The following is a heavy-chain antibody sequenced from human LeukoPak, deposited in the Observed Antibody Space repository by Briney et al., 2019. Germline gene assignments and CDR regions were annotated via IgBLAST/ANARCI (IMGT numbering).Heavy chain of an antibody. V-gene: IGHV4-38-2*02. J-gene: IGHJ4*02. Sequence: ASEALSLTCTVSGYSISSGYYWGWIRQPPGKGLEWIGNIYHGGSTYYNPSLKSRVTISLDTSKNQFSLKLSSVTAADTAVYYCARDRRGSYPYYFDYWAREPWSPSPQ. CDR1: GYSISSGYY. CDR3: ARDRRGSYPYYFDY. CDR2: IYHGGST. D-gene: IGHD1-26*01.